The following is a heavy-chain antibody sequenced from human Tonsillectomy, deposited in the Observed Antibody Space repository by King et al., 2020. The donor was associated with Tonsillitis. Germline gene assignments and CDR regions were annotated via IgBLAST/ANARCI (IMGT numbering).Heavy chain of an antibody. J-gene: IGHJ3*02. Sequence: VQLQQWGAGLLKPSETLSLTCAVYGVSFSGYYWSWLRQPPEKGLEWIGEISHSGSTNYNPSLKSRVTISVDTSKNQFSLKLSSVTAADTAVYYCARENYPYAFDIWGQGTMVTVSS. V-gene: IGHV4-34*01. CDR1: GVSFSGYY. D-gene: IGHD1-7*01. CDR2: ISHSGST. CDR3: ARENYPYAFDI.